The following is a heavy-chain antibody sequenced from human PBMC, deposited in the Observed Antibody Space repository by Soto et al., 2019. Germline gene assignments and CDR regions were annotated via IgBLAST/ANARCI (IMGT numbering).Heavy chain of an antibody. CDR2: IKSKTDGGTT. D-gene: IGHD3-16*02. V-gene: IGHV3-15*07. J-gene: IGHJ4*02. Sequence: EVQLVESGGGLVKPGGSLRLSCAASGFTFSNAWMNWVRQAPGKGLEWVGRIKSKTDGGTTDYAAPVKGRFTISRDDSKNTLYLQMNSLKTEDTAVYYCTTGNDYVWGSYRYNDGALVYWGQGTLVTVSS. CDR3: TTGNDYVWGSYRYNDGALVY. CDR1: GFTFSNAW.